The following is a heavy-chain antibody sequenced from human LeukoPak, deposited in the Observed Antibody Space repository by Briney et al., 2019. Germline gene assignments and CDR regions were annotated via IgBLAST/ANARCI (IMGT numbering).Heavy chain of an antibody. V-gene: IGHV1-69*05. CDR1: GGTFSSYA. CDR3: ASVAAYCGGDCYPRMDV. CDR2: IIPIFGTA. J-gene: IGHJ6*04. D-gene: IGHD2-21*02. Sequence: ASVKVSCKASGGTFSSYAISLVRQAPGQGLEWMGRIIPIFGTANYAQKFQGRVTITTDESTSTAYMELSSLRSEDTAVYYCASVAAYCGGDCYPRMDVWGKGTTVTVSS.